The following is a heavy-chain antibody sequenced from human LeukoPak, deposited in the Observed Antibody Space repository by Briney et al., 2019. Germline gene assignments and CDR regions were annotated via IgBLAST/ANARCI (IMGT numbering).Heavy chain of an antibody. D-gene: IGHD4-17*01. J-gene: IGHJ4*02. CDR2: IYSGGST. CDR1: GFTVSSNY. V-gene: IGHV3-53*01. CDR3: ATIGVYYGDYVFDY. Sequence: QPGGSLRLSCAASGFTVSSNYMSWVRQAPGKGLEWVSVIYSGGSTYYADSVKGRFTISRDNSKNTLYFQMNSLRVEDTAVYFCATIGVYYGDYVFDYWGQGTLVTVSS.